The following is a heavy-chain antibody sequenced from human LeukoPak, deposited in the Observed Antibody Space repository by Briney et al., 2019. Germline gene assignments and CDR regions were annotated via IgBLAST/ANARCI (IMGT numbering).Heavy chain of an antibody. J-gene: IGHJ4*02. CDR3: TVSFDY. CDR1: GYPFTVNH. V-gene: IGHV1-2*02. CDR2: ISPGTGDT. Sequence: ASVKVSCKASGYPFTVNHIHWVRQAPGQRLEWMGWISPGTGDTHCAQNFQARVTMTRDTSIRTAYMELSSVTSDDTAVYYCTVSFDYWGQGTLVTVFS. D-gene: IGHD4-17*01.